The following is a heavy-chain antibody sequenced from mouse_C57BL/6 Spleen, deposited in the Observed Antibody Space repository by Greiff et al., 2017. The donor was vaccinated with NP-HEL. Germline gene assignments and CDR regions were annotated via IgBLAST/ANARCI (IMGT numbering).Heavy chain of an antibody. V-gene: IGHV1-75*01. J-gene: IGHJ1*03. CDR2: IFPGSGST. CDR3: ARSPYYYGSSWGYFDV. Sequence: VKLVESGPELVKPGASVKISCKASGYTFTDYYINWVKQRPGQGLEWIGWIFPGSGSTYYNEKFKGKATLTVDKSSSTAYMLLSSLTSEDSAVYFCARSPYYYGSSWGYFDVWGTGTTVTVSS. CDR1: GYTFTDYY. D-gene: IGHD1-1*01.